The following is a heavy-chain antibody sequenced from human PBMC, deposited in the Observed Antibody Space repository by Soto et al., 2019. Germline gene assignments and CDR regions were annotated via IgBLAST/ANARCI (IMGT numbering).Heavy chain of an antibody. D-gene: IGHD2-15*01. CDR2: IIPIFGTA. CDR1: GGTFSSYA. V-gene: IGHV1-69*01. CDR3: ATPKGPGSSHEVDYYYYGMDV. J-gene: IGHJ6*02. Sequence: QVQLVQSGAEVKKPGSSVKVSCKASGGTFSSYAISWVRQAPGQGLEWMGGIIPIFGTANYAQKFQGRVTITADESTSTAYIELSSLRSEDTAVYYCATPKGPGSSHEVDYYYYGMDVWGQGTTVTVSS.